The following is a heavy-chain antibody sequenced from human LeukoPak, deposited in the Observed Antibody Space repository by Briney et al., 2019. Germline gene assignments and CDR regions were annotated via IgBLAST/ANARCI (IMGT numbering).Heavy chain of an antibody. CDR2: IGTAGDT. J-gene: IGHJ4*02. Sequence: GGSLRLSCAASRFTFSDYDMHWVRQATGKGLEWVSAIGTAGDTYYTGSVKGRFTISRENAKNSLYLQMNSLRAGDTAVYYCARVAKERVGGVYYFDYWGQRTLVTVSS. CDR3: ARVAKERVGGVYYFDY. CDR1: RFTFSDYD. V-gene: IGHV3-13*01. D-gene: IGHD1-1*01.